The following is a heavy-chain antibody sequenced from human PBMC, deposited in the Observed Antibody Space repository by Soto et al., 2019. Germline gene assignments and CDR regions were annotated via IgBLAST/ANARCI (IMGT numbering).Heavy chain of an antibody. J-gene: IGHJ2*01. D-gene: IGHD4-17*01. V-gene: IGHV3-30*03. CDR2: ISYDEDNI. CDR3: ARSGTTVTTFWYFDL. Sequence: QVQLVESGGGVVQPGKSLRLACVASGFTFSNYGMHWVRQAPGEGLEWVAVISYDEDNIYYADSVKGRFTISRDNSKNTLYLQMNSLRPEDTAVYFCARSGTTVTTFWYFDLWSRGTLVTVSS. CDR1: GFTFSNYG.